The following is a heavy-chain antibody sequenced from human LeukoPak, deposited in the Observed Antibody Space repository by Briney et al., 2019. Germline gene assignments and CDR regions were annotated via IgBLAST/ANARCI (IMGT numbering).Heavy chain of an antibody. CDR3: ARDYGGYDGMDV. Sequence: SVKVSCKASGYTFTGHYMHWVRQAPGQGLEWMGWINHNSGCTNYAQKFHDRVTMTGDTSIRTAYRVLSRQRSDDTAVYYCARDYGGYDGMDVWGQGTTVTVSS. V-gene: IGHV1-2*02. CDR1: GYTFTGHY. CDR2: INHNSGCT. D-gene: IGHD4-23*01. J-gene: IGHJ6*02.